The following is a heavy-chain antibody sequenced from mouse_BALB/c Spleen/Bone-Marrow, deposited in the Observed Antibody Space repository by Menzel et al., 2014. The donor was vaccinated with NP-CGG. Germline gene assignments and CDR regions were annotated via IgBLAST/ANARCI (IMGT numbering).Heavy chain of an antibody. J-gene: IGHJ2*01. CDR2: ISSGSSTI. CDR3: TRGGNWDDFDY. V-gene: IGHV5-17*02. CDR1: GFTFSSFG. D-gene: IGHD4-1*01. Sequence: EVQRVESGGGLVQPGGSRKLSCAASGFTFSSFGMHWVRQAPEKGLDWVAYISSGSSTIFYADTVKGRFTVSRDNPKNTLFLQMTSLRSEDTAMYYCTRGGNWDDFDYWGQGTTLTVSS.